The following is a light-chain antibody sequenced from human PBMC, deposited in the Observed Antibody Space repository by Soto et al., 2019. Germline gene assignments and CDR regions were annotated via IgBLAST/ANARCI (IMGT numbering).Light chain of an antibody. CDR1: SSDVGGYNY. Sequence: QFVLTQPASVSGSPGQSITISCTGTSSDVGGYNYVSWYQQHPGKAPKLMIYEVSNRPSGVSNRFSGSKSGNTASLTISGLQAEDEADYYCSSYTSSNTLRFGGGTKLTVL. V-gene: IGLV2-14*01. J-gene: IGLJ3*02. CDR3: SSYTSSNTLR. CDR2: EVS.